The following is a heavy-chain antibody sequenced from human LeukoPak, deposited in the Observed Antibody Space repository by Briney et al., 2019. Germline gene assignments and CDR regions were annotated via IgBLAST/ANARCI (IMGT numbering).Heavy chain of an antibody. CDR2: IIPIFGTA. J-gene: IGHJ4*02. CDR3: ARGWFSGWYYFDY. D-gene: IGHD6-19*01. Sequence: GASVKVSCKASGYTFTGYYMHWVRQAPGQGLEWMGGIIPIFGTANYAQKFQGRVTITTDESTSTAYMELSSLRSEDTAVYYCARGWFSGWYYFDYWGQGTLVTVSS. CDR1: GYTFTGYY. V-gene: IGHV1-69*05.